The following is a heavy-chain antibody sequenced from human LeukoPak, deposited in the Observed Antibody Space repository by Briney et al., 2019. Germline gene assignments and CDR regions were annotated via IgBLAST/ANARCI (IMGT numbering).Heavy chain of an antibody. D-gene: IGHD3-3*01. V-gene: IGHV4-4*07. CDR3: ARGYRISEIRFFEWLLDY. Sequence: SDTLSLTYTVSGGSISGYFWHWIRQPAGKGLEWIGRVHISETTIYNPSLKSRVTMSVDTSNNHFSLNLSSVTAADTAVYYCARGYRISEIRFFEWLLDYWGQGYLVTVSS. J-gene: IGHJ4*02. CDR1: GGSISGYF. CDR2: VHISETT.